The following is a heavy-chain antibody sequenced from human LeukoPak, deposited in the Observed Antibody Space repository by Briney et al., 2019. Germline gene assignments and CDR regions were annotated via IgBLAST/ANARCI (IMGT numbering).Heavy chain of an antibody. D-gene: IGHD3-10*01. CDR1: GFTFDDYA. J-gene: IGHJ6*02. CDR2: ISGDGGST. V-gene: IGHV3-43*02. CDR3: AKAYGSGSRYYYYYGMDV. Sequence: GGSLRLSCAASGFTFDDYAMHCVRQAPGKSLEWVSLISGDGGSTYYADSVKGRFTISRDNSKNSLYLQMNSLRTEDTALYYCAKAYGSGSRYYYYYGMDVWGQGTTVTVSS.